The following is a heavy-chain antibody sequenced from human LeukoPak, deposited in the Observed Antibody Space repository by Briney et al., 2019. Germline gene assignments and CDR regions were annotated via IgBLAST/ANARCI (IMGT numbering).Heavy chain of an antibody. Sequence: PGGSLRLSCAASGFSLSSYGMHWVRQAPGKGLEWVAVISDDGSSGYYADSVKGRFTISRDNSKNMLYLQMSSLRADDTAVYHCAKDLNRGLPDYWGQGTLVIVSS. CDR1: GFSLSSYG. J-gene: IGHJ4*02. CDR2: ISDDGSSG. V-gene: IGHV3-30*18. D-gene: IGHD2-21*01. CDR3: AKDLNRGLPDY.